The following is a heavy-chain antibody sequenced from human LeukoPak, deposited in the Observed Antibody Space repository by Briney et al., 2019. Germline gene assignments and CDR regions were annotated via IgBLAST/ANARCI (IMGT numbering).Heavy chain of an antibody. CDR3: ARAPDDYDFWSGPFDY. CDR2: ISAYSGNT. J-gene: IGHJ4*02. D-gene: IGHD3-3*01. Sequence: GASVKVSCKASGYTFTNYGISWVRRAPGQGLEWMGWISAYSGNTNYAQNLQGRVTMTTDTSASTAYMELRSLRSDDTAVYYCARAPDDYDFWSGPFDYWGRGTLVTVSS. V-gene: IGHV1-18*01. CDR1: GYTFTNYG.